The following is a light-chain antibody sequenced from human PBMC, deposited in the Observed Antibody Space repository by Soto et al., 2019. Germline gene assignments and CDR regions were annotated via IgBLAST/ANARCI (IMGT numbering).Light chain of an antibody. V-gene: IGKV3D-15*01. J-gene: IGKJ4*01. CDR1: QSVSSN. CDR3: QQYSKWPLT. CDR2: GVY. Sequence: EIVMTQSPTILSVSPGERATLSCRASQSVSSNLAWYQQKPGQAPRLLIYGVYTRAPGIPARFSGSGSGTEFILSISSLQSEDFAVYYCQQYSKWPLTFGGGTKVDIK.